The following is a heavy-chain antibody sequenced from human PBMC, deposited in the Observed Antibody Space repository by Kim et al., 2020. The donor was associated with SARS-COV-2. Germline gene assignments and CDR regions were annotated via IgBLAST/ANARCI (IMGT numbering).Heavy chain of an antibody. J-gene: IGHJ4*02. CDR3: AREKNYNSEDY. CDR1: GFNFSIFW. CDR2: INQDGSQK. D-gene: IGHD1-7*01. Sequence: GGSLRLSCAASGFNFSIFWMNWVRQAPGKGLEWVANINQDGSQKFHVDSVEGRYTISRDNAKSSMYLQMNSLRAEETAVYYCAREKNYNSEDYWGQGTLVTVSS. V-gene: IGHV3-7*01.